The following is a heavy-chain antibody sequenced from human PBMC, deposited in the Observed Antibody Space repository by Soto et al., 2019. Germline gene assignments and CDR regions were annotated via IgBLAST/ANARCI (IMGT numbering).Heavy chain of an antibody. CDR1: GYTFSSYA. CDR2: INAGYGNT. V-gene: IGHV1-3*01. J-gene: IGHJ4*02. CDR3: ARDTGDGTFDF. D-gene: IGHD7-27*01. Sequence: QVHLVQSGAEVRKPGASVKVSCKASGYTFSSYAMHWVRQAPGQRLEWMGLINAGYGNTKSSQKFQDRVTISRDTSASTAYMELTSLRSEDTAVYYCARDTGDGTFDFWGQGTLVTVSS.